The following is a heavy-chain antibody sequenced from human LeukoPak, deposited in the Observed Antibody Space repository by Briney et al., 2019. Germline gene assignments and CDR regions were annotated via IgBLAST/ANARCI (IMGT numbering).Heavy chain of an antibody. J-gene: IGHJ4*02. CDR3: ARVGDYYGSGSYYRH. CDR1: GGSFSGYY. Sequence: PSETLSLTCAVYGGSFSGYYWSWIRQPPGKGLEWIGEINHSGSTNYNPSLKSRVTISVDTFKNQFSLKLSSVTAADTAVYYCARVGDYYGSGSYYRHWGQGTLVTVSS. D-gene: IGHD3-10*01. V-gene: IGHV4-34*01. CDR2: INHSGST.